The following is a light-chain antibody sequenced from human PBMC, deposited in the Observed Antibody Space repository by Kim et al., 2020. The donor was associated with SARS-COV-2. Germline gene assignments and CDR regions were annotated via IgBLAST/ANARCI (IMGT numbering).Light chain of an antibody. CDR2: GDN. CDR1: SSNIGAGDD. CDR3: QSFDISLSGSGV. J-gene: IGLJ3*02. Sequence: VPHTCTGSSSNIGAGDDVHWYQQLPGTAPKLLIYGDNNRPSGVPDRFSGSKSGTSASLAITGLQAEDEADYYCQSFDISLSGSGVFGGGTQLTVL. V-gene: IGLV1-40*01.